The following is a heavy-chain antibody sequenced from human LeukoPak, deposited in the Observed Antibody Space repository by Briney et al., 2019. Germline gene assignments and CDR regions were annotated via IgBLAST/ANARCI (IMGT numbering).Heavy chain of an antibody. CDR3: ARGQGWLPDH. Sequence: SETLSLTCTVSGASISSDCWIWIRQTPGKGPEWIGYHCGNTDYNPSLKSRVSISVDTSKNQFSLKLNSISTADTAVYYCARGQGWLPDHWGQGSLGTVSS. V-gene: IGHV4-59*01. CDR2: YHCGNT. CDR1: GASISSDC. J-gene: IGHJ4*02. D-gene: IGHD6-19*01.